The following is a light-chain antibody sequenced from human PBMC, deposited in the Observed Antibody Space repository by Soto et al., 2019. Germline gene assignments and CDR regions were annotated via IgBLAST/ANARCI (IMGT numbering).Light chain of an antibody. J-gene: IGLJ1*01. CDR2: RNN. CDR3: AAWDYSLSGLYV. Sequence: QSVLTQPPSASGTPGQRVTISCSGGTSSIGRNYVYWYQQLPGTAPKLVIYRNNQRPSGVPDRFSGSKSGTSASLAIRGLRSEDEADYYCAAWDYSLSGLYVFGTGTKVTVL. V-gene: IGLV1-47*01. CDR1: TSSIGRNY.